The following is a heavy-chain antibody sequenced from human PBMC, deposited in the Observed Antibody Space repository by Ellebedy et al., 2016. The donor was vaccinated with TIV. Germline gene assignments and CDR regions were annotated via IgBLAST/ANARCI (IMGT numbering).Heavy chain of an antibody. V-gene: IGHV3-23*01. CDR2: ISGRGGRT. CDR3: AKGTQWLGRTCFDY. J-gene: IGHJ4*02. D-gene: IGHD6-19*01. CDR1: EFTFSSYA. Sequence: GESLKISCAASEFTFSSYAMSWVRQAPGTGLEWVSIISGRGGRTDYADSVKGRFTISRDNFKNTLYLQMNSLRAEDTAVYYCAKGTQWLGRTCFDYWGQGTLVTVSS.